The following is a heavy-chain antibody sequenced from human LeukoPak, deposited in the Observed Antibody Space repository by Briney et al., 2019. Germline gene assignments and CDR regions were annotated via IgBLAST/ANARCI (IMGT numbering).Heavy chain of an antibody. J-gene: IGHJ3*02. CDR1: GFTFSSCA. CDR3: AKEYDSSGYFDAFDI. D-gene: IGHD3-22*01. V-gene: IGHV3-23*01. CDR2: ISGSGGST. Sequence: GGSLRLSCAAPGFTFSSCAMSWVRQAPGKGLEWVSAISGSGGSTYYADSVKGRFTISRDNSKNTLYLQMNSLRAEDTAVYYCAKEYDSSGYFDAFDIWGQGTMVTVSS.